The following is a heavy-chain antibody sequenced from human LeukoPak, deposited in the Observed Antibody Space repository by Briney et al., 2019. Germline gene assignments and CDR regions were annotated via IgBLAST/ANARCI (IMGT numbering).Heavy chain of an antibody. CDR2: IYYSGST. CDR1: GGSISSGGYS. D-gene: IGHD1-14*01. Sequence: SETLSLTCAVSGGSISSGGYSWSWIRQPPGKGLEWIGYIYYSGSTYYNPSLKSRVTISVDKSKNQFSLKLSSVTAADTAVYYCAGTPLTNPGANYMDVWGKGTTVTVSS. J-gene: IGHJ6*03. CDR3: AGTPLTNPGANYMDV. V-gene: IGHV4-30-4*07.